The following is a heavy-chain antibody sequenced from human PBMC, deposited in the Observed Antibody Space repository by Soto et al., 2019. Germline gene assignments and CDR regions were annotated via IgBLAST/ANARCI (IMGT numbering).Heavy chain of an antibody. V-gene: IGHV1-18*01. D-gene: IGHD1-26*01. CDR2: ISAYNGNT. J-gene: IGHJ4*02. CDR3: AGAVVGDTLSDY. Sequence: QVQLVQSGAEVKKPGASVKVSCKASGYTFTSYGISWLRQAPGQGLEWMGWISAYNGNTNYAQKLQGRVTTTTDTAASAGYMGLRSLRSDDPAVYCRAGAVVGDTLSDYWGEGALGTVSA. CDR1: GYTFTSYG.